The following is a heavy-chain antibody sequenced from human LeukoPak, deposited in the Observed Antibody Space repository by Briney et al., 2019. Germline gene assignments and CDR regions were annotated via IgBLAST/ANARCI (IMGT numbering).Heavy chain of an antibody. CDR3: ATSGSAAIADYYYYMDV. Sequence: ASVKVSCKASGYTFTNHYMHWVRQAPGQGLEWMGMIDPNGGRIIYAQKFQGRVTMTEDTSTDTAYMELSSLRSEDTAVYYCATSGSAAIADYYYYMDVWGKGTTVTVSS. D-gene: IGHD2-2*01. CDR1: GYTFTNHY. CDR2: IDPNGGRI. V-gene: IGHV1-46*01. J-gene: IGHJ6*03.